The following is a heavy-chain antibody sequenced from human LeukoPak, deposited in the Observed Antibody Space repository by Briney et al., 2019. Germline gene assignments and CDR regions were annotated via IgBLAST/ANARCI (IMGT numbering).Heavy chain of an antibody. D-gene: IGHD7-27*01. Sequence: GASVKVSCRASGYTFTGYYMHWVRQAPGQGLEWMGWINPNSGGTNYAQKFQGRVTMTRDTSISTAYMELSRLRSDDTAVYYCARDPGDMGYFDYWGQGTLVTVSS. V-gene: IGHV1-2*02. CDR1: GYTFTGYY. CDR2: INPNSGGT. J-gene: IGHJ4*02. CDR3: ARDPGDMGYFDY.